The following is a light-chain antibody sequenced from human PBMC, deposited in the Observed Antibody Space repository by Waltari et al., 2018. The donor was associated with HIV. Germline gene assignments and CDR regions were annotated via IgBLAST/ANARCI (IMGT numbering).Light chain of an antibody. J-gene: IGLJ3*02. V-gene: IGLV3-9*01. Sequence: SYELTQPVSVSVALGQTARINCEGKNIGKKNVHWYQQRPGQAPELVIYRDSNRPSGIPERVSGSKSGNTATLTISRAQAGDEADYYCQVWDTSTVFGGGTKLTVL. CDR1: NIGKKN. CDR3: QVWDTSTV. CDR2: RDS.